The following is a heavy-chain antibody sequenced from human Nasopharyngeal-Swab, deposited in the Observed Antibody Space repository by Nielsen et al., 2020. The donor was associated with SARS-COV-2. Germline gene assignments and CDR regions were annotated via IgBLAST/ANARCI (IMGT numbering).Heavy chain of an antibody. D-gene: IGHD6-13*01. J-gene: IGHJ3*01. CDR2: IKQDGSEK. V-gene: IGHV3-7*03. CDR3: TKTPAYSSSWWDAFDV. CDR1: GFTFSSYW. Sequence: GESLKISCAASGFTFSSYWMSWVRQAPGKGLEWVANIKQDGSEKYYVDSVKGRFTISRDNAKNSLYLQMDSLKTDDTAIYYCTKTPAYSSSWWDAFDVWGQGTMVTVSS.